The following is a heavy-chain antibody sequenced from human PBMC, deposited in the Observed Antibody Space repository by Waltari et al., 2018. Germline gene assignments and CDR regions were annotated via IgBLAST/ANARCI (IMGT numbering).Heavy chain of an antibody. CDR2: IIPDSGGT. Sequence: QVQLVQSGAEVKKPGASVKVSCKASGYTFTGYYIQRVRQAPGHGLERMGWIIPDSGGTNYAQKFQGRVTMTRDTSISTAYMELSRLRSDDTAVYYCVCRIAETYFDYWGQGTLVTVSS. J-gene: IGHJ4*02. D-gene: IGHD6-13*01. CDR1: GYTFTGYY. V-gene: IGHV1-2*02. CDR3: VCRIAETYFDY.